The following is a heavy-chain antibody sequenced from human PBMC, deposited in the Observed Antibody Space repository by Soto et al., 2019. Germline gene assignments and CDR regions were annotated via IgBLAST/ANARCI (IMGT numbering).Heavy chain of an antibody. J-gene: IGHJ6*02. Sequence: QVQLVESGGGVVQPGRSLRLSCAASGFTFSSYGMHWVRQAPGKGLEWVAVISYDGSNKYYADSVKGRFTISRDNSKNTLYLQMNSLRAEDTAVYYCAKDGRGTPAEADDYYYYGMDVWGQGTTVTVSS. V-gene: IGHV3-30*18. CDR3: AKDGRGTPAEADDYYYYGMDV. CDR2: ISYDGSNK. D-gene: IGHD6-13*01. CDR1: GFTFSSYG.